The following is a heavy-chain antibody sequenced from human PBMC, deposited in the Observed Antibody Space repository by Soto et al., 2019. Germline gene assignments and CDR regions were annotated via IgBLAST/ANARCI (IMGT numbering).Heavy chain of an antibody. J-gene: IGHJ4*02. CDR2: ISAYNGKT. D-gene: IGHD2-8*02. V-gene: IGHV1-18*01. CDR3: AIGVTTSGGLDY. Sequence: QVQMVQSGAEVTKPGASVKVSCKASGYTFSNYGFTWVRQVPGQGLEWMGWISAYNGKTYYAQELQGRVTMTTDTSTRTVYMELRSGRSDDTAVYSCAIGVTTSGGLDYWGQGTLVTVSS. CDR1: GYTFSNYG.